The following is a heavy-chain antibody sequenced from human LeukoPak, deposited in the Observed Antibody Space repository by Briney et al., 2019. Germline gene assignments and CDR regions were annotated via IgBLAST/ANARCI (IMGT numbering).Heavy chain of an antibody. V-gene: IGHV4-39*01. CDR3: ARHEAQDFDY. CDR2: IYYSRTT. J-gene: IGHJ4*02. Sequence: SQTLSLTCTVSGGSISSSNYYWGWIRQPPGKGLEWIGSIYYSRTTYYSSSLKSRVIISVDTSKNQFSLKLSSVTATDTAVYYCARHEAQDFDYWGQGTLVTVSS. CDR1: GGSISSSNYY.